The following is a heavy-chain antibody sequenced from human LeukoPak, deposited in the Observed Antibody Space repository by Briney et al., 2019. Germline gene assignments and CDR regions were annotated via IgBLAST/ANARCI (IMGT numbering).Heavy chain of an antibody. Sequence: GGSLRLSCAASGFTFSTYGMSWVRQAPGKGLEWVSAISGSGGGTYFADSVKGRFTISRDNSKHTLFLQMDSLRADDTAVYYCAKHSSSWHYFDYWGQGTLVTVSS. J-gene: IGHJ4*02. D-gene: IGHD6-13*01. CDR1: GFTFSTYG. CDR2: ISGSGGGT. V-gene: IGHV3-23*01. CDR3: AKHSSSWHYFDY.